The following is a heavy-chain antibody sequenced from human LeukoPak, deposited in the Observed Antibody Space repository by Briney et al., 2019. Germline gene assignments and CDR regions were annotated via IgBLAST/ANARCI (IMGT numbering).Heavy chain of an antibody. CDR2: IYYSGST. Sequence: SETLSLTCTVSGGSISSYYWSWIRQPPGKGLEWIGYIYYSGSTNYSPSLKSRVTISVDTSKNQFSLKLSSVTAADTAVYYCARYGDYVLDAFDIWGQGTMVTVSS. D-gene: IGHD4-17*01. V-gene: IGHV4-59*08. CDR1: GGSISSYY. CDR3: ARYGDYVLDAFDI. J-gene: IGHJ3*02.